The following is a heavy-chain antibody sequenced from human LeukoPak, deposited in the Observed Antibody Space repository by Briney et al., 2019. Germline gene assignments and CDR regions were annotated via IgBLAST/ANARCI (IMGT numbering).Heavy chain of an antibody. CDR2: ISDNGGNT. J-gene: IGHJ4*02. CDR1: GRTFSNFW. D-gene: IGHD6-13*01. V-gene: IGHV3-64D*06. CDR3: VKAAGSWYGYFDY. Sequence: GGALRLSCAVSGRTFSNFWMHWVRQAPGKGLEYVSTISDNGGNTNYADSVKGRFTISRDNSKNTLYLQMSSLRPEDTAVYYCVKAAGSWYGYFDYWGQGTLVTVSS.